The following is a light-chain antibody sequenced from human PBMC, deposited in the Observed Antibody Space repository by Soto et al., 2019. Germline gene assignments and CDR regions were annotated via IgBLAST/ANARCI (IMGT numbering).Light chain of an antibody. CDR2: GAS. Sequence: EILVTQSPATLSVSPGERATLSCRASQSVSSNLAWYMQRPGQAPMLLIYGASTRATGIPARFSGSGSGTEFTLTISSLQSEDFVLYYCQQYDNWPLTFGGGTKVEI. CDR3: QQYDNWPLT. CDR1: QSVSSN. V-gene: IGKV3-15*01. J-gene: IGKJ4*01.